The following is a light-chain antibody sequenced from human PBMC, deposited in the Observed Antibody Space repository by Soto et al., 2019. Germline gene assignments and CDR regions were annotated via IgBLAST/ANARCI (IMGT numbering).Light chain of an antibody. CDR1: QSVRSY. Sequence: EIVLTQSPATLSLSPGERATLSCRASQSVRSYLAWYQQKPGRAPRLLIYDASNRATGIPARFSGSGSGTDFTLTISSLEPEDFAVYYCQQRSDWPPYTFGQGTKLEIK. V-gene: IGKV3-11*01. CDR3: QQRSDWPPYT. J-gene: IGKJ2*01. CDR2: DAS.